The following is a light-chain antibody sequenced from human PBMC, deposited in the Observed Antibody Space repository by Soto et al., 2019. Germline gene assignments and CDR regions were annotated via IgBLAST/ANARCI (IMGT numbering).Light chain of an antibody. Sequence: QSVLTPPPSVSAVQGPKVTISCSVSRPNIGNNYVSGYQQLPGTAPKLPIYENNKRPPGIPDRFSGSKSGTSATLGITGLQTVDEADYYCGTWDSSLSAVVFGGATKLTVL. V-gene: IGLV1-51*02. CDR2: ENN. J-gene: IGLJ2*01. CDR3: GTWDSSLSAVV. CDR1: RPNIGNNY.